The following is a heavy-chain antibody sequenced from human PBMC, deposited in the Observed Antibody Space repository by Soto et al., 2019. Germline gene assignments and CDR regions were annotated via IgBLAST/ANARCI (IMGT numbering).Heavy chain of an antibody. D-gene: IGHD1-26*01. CDR3: AKARVRIVGANSFDY. CDR1: GFTFSNYG. V-gene: IGHV3-30*18. CDR2: ISDDGDKR. J-gene: IGHJ4*02. Sequence: GGSLRLSCVGSGFTFSNYGVHWVRQPPGKGLEWVALISDDGDKRYYADSVRGRLIISRDTSKDTLYLQMNSLGPDDTAVYFCAKARVRIVGANSFDYWGQGTPVTVSS.